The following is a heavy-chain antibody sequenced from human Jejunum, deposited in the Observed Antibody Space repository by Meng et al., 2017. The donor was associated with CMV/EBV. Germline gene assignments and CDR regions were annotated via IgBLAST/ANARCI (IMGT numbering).Heavy chain of an antibody. CDR2: ISSRSDYR. CDR1: GFSFSDYY. Sequence: QVQLVESGGTLVNPGGSLRLSCAASGFSFSDYYMSWIRQAPGKGLEWLSYISSRSDYRNDADSVKGRVTISRDNAKNSLYLEMNSLRVEDTAVYYCGRVGRSNLHFDHWDHGPRVTVYS. J-gene: IGHJ4*01. V-gene: IGHV3-11*06. D-gene: IGHD2-15*01. CDR3: GRVGRSNLHFDH.